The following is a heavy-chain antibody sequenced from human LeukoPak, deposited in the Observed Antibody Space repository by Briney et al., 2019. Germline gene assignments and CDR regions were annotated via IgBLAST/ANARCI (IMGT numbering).Heavy chain of an antibody. J-gene: IGHJ5*02. CDR1: GFTFSSYS. CDR2: ISSSSSYI. D-gene: IGHD3-22*01. CDR3: AREHYDSSGYYYVPWFDP. V-gene: IGHV3-21*01. Sequence: GGSLRLSCAASGFTFSSYSMNWVRQAPGKGLEWVSSISSSSSYIYYADSVKGRFTISRDNAKNSLYLQMNSLRAEDTAVYYCAREHYDSSGYYYVPWFDPWGQGTLVAVSS.